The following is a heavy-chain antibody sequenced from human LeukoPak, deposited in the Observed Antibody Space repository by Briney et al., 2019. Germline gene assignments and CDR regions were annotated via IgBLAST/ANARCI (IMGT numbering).Heavy chain of an antibody. V-gene: IGHV1-69*05. Sequence: ASVKVSCKASGGTFSSYAISWVRQAPGQGLEWMGGIIPIFGTANYAQKFQGRVTITTDESTSTAYMELSSLRSEDTAVYYCAISVPAAPDYYYHYMDVWGKGTTVTVSS. D-gene: IGHD2-2*01. CDR1: GGTFSSYA. CDR2: IIPIFGTA. J-gene: IGHJ6*03. CDR3: AISVPAAPDYYYHYMDV.